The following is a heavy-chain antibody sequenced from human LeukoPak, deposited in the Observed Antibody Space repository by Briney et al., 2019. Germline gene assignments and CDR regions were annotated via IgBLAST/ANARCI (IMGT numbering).Heavy chain of an antibody. D-gene: IGHD6-13*01. V-gene: IGHV5-51*01. CDR1: GYSFTSYW. CDR3: ARGIGSSWYLDAFDI. J-gene: IGHJ3*02. CDR2: IYPGDSDT. Sequence: GESLKISCKGSGYSFTSYWIGWVRQMPGKGLEWMGIIYPGDSDTRYSPSFQGQVTISADKSIGTAYLQWSSLKASDTAMYYCARGIGSSWYLDAFDIWGQGTMVTVSS.